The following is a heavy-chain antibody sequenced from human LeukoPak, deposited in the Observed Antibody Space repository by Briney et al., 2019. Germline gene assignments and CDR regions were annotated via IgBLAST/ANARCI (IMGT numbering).Heavy chain of an antibody. J-gene: IGHJ4*02. Sequence: SETLSLTCAVYGGSFSGYYWSWIRQPPGKGLEWIGEINHSGSTNYNPSLKSRVTISVDTSKNQFSLKLSSVTAEDTAVYYCAREESSEAGYWGQGTLVTVSS. D-gene: IGHD6-19*01. CDR3: AREESSEAGY. CDR1: GGSFSGYY. V-gene: IGHV4-34*01. CDR2: INHSGST.